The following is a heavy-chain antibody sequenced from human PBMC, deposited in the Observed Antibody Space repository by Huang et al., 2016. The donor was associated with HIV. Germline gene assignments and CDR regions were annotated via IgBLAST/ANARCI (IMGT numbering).Heavy chain of an antibody. CDR3: ARARGYYDSSVSYYFDY. J-gene: IGHJ4*02. CDR1: GGTFSSYA. CDR2: TIPIFGTA. D-gene: IGHD3-22*01. Sequence: QVQLVQSGAEVKKPGSSVKVSCKASGGTFSSYAISWVRQAPGQGLEWMGGTIPIFGTANDAQKCQGRVTITADESTSTAYMELSSLRSEDTAVYYCARARGYYDSSVSYYFDYWGQGTLVTVSS. V-gene: IGHV1-69*13.